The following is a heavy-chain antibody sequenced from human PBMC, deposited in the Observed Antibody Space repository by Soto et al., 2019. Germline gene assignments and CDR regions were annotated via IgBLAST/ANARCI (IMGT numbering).Heavy chain of an antibody. CDR1: GFTFNSYA. CDR3: AKDSNSYDSRAYDD. Sequence: QSGGSLRLSCAASGFTFNSYAMSWVRQAPGKGLEWVSTIIGSGGSTYYADSVKGRFSVSRDNSKNTLYLQMNSLRAEDTAVYYCAKDSNSYDSRAYDDWGQGPLLPVSS. J-gene: IGHJ4*02. CDR2: IIGSGGST. V-gene: IGHV3-23*01. D-gene: IGHD3-22*01.